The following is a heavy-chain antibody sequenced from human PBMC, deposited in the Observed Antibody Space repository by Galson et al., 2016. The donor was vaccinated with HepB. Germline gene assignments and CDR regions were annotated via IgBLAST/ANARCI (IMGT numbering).Heavy chain of an antibody. CDR3: ARSPSDSSGYYFDY. V-gene: IGHV3-30*04. J-gene: IGHJ4*02. CDR2: ISYDGSTK. D-gene: IGHD3-22*01. CDR1: GFTFSAYA. Sequence: SLRLSCAASGFTFSAYAMHWVRQAPGKGLEWVTVISYDGSTKYSADSVKGRFTISRENSKKTLYLQMNSLRPEDTAVYYCARSPSDSSGYYFDYWGQGTLVTVSS.